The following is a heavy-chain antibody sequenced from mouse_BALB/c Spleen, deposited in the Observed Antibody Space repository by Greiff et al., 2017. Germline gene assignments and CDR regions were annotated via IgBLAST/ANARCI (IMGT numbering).Heavy chain of an antibody. CDR3: ARDYYGGGSYYAMDY. Sequence: VQLQQSGAELVRPGTSVKVSCKASGYAFTNYLIEWVKQRPGQGLEWIGVINPGSGGTNYNEKFKGKATLTADKSSSTAYMQLSSLTSDDSAVYFCARDYYGGGSYYAMDYWGQGTSVTVSS. J-gene: IGHJ4*01. CDR2: INPGSGGT. CDR1: GYAFTNYL. D-gene: IGHD1-1*01. V-gene: IGHV1-54*01.